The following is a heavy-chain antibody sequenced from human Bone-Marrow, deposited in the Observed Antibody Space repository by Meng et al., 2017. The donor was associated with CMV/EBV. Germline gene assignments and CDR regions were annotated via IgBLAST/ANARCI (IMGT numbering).Heavy chain of an antibody. V-gene: IGHV4-39*07. CDR3: ARARAAFDI. CDR1: GGSVSSGSYY. CDR2: IYYSGST. Sequence: GSLRLSCTVSGGSVSSGSYYWGWIRQPPGKGLEWIGSIYYSGSTYYNPSLKSRVTISVDTSKNQFSLKLSSVTAADTAVYYCARARAAFDIWGQGTMVTVSS. J-gene: IGHJ3*02.